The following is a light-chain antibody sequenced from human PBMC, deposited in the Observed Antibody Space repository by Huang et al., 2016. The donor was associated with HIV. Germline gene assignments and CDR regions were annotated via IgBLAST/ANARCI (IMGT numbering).Light chain of an antibody. V-gene: IGKV1-27*01. J-gene: IGKJ2*01. CDR3: QRYNNAPYT. Sequence: DIQMTQSPSSLSTSVGDTVTITCRASPGIGNFLAWYQQKPGKVPKLLIYAASTLHSGVPSRFAGSGSGTDFTLTSSSLQPEDVATYYCQRYNNAPYTFGQGTKLDIK. CDR1: PGIGNF. CDR2: AAS.